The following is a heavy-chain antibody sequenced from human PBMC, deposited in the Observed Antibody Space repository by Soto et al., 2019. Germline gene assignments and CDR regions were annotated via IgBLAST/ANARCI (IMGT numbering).Heavy chain of an antibody. V-gene: IGHV1-3*01. CDR1: GYTFTSYA. CDR2: INAGNGNT. J-gene: IGHJ3*02. Sequence: GASVKVSCKASGYTFTSYAMDWVRQAPGQRLEWMGWINAGNGNTKYSQKFQGRVTITRDTSASTAYMELSSLRSEDTAVYYCARSRELLFPDDAFYIWGQGTMVTVSS. D-gene: IGHD3-10*01. CDR3: ARSRELLFPDDAFYI.